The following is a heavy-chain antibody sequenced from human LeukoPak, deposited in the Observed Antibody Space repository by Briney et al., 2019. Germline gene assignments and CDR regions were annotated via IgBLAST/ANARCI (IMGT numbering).Heavy chain of an antibody. J-gene: IGHJ4*02. V-gene: IGHV4-38-2*02. D-gene: IGHD2-21*01. CDR1: GYPISSGYY. CDR2: IYHSGST. CDR3: ARGDSPRPFDF. Sequence: PSETLSLTCTVSGYPISSGYYWGWIRQPPGKGLEWIGSIYHSGSTYYNPSLKSRVTISVDTSNNQSSLKLSSVTAADTAVYYCARGDSPRPFDFWGQGTLVTVSS.